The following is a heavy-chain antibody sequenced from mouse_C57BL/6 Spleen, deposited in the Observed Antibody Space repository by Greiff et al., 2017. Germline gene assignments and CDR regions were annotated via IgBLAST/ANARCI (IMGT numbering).Heavy chain of an antibody. D-gene: IGHD2-4*01. CDR2: ISSGSSTI. J-gene: IGHJ4*01. CDR1: GFTFSDYG. Sequence: EVQLVESGGGLVKPGGSLQLSCAASGFTFSDYGMHWVRQAPEKGLEWVSYISSGSSTIYYADTVKGRFTISRDNAKNTLFLQMTSLRSEDTAMYYCARGYDYDGYYAMDYWGQGTSVTVSS. CDR3: ARGYDYDGYYAMDY. V-gene: IGHV5-17*01.